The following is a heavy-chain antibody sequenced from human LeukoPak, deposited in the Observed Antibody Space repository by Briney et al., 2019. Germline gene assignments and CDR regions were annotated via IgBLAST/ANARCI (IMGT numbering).Heavy chain of an antibody. CDR1: GGSFSGYY. CDR3: ARKRSYYYDSSGHIANYFPTIPDAYYFDY. V-gene: IGHV4-34*01. CDR2: INHSGST. D-gene: IGHD3-22*01. Sequence: SETLSLTCAVYGGSFSGYYWSWIRQPPGKGLEWIGEINHSGSTNYNPSLKSRVTISVDTSKNQFSLKLSSVTAADTAVYYCARKRSYYYDSSGHIANYFPTIPDAYYFDYWGQGTLVTVSS. J-gene: IGHJ4*02.